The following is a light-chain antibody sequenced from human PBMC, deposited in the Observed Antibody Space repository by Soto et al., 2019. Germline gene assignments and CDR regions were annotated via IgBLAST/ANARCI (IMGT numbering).Light chain of an antibody. CDR1: QSVSSSY. CDR2: GAS. V-gene: IGKV3-20*01. J-gene: IGKJ2*01. Sequence: EIVLTQSPGTLSLSPGERATLSCRASQSVSSSYLAWYQQKPGQAPRLLIYGASSRATGIPDRFSGSGAGTEVTLTISRLEPEDFAVYYRQQYGTSPPPSFGQGTQLQIK. CDR3: QQYGTSPPPS.